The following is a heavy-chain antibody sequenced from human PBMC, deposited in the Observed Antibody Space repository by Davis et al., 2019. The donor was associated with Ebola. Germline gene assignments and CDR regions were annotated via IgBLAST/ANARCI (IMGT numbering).Heavy chain of an antibody. CDR3: ARGIGITRYYYGMDV. V-gene: IGHV4-59*12. Sequence: SETLSLTCTVSGGSISSYYWSWIRQPPGKGLEWIGYIYYSGSTNYNPSLKSRVTISVDTSKNQFSLKLSSVTAADTAVYYCARGIGITRYYYGMDVWGQGTTVTVSS. CDR1: GGSISSYY. D-gene: IGHD1-14*01. J-gene: IGHJ6*02. CDR2: IYYSGST.